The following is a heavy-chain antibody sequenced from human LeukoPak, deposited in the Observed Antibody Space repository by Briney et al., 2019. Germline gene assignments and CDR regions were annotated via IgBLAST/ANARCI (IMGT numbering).Heavy chain of an antibody. D-gene: IGHD3-22*01. CDR3: AREGSTTRDYYDSSGYYLGEYFQH. CDR1: GGTFSSYA. Sequence: GASVKVSCKASGGTFSSYAISWVRQAPGQGLEWMGRIIPILGIANYAQKFQGRVTITADKSTSTAYMELSSLRSEDTAVYYCAREGSTTRDYYDSSGYYLGEYFQHWGQGTLVTVSS. V-gene: IGHV1-69*04. CDR2: IIPILGIA. J-gene: IGHJ1*01.